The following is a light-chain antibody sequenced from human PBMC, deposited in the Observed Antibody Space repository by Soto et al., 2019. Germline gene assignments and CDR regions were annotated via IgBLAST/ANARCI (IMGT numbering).Light chain of an antibody. CDR1: QTIRKS. CDR2: GAS. Sequence: DIQMTQSPSSLSASIGDRVTITCRASQTIRKSLNWYQQKAETAPKLLIFGASSLQSGVPSRFSASGSGTDFTLTINSLQPEDFATYHCQQSYSTPWTFGQGTKVEI. V-gene: IGKV1-39*01. J-gene: IGKJ1*01. CDR3: QQSYSTPWT.